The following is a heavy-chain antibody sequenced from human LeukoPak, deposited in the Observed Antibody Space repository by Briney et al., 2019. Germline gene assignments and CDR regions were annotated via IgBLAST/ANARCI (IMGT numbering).Heavy chain of an antibody. CDR3: ARWVAARFYYYGMDV. Sequence: SETLSLTCAVYGGSFSGYYWSWIRQPLGKGLEWIGEINHSGSTNYNPSLKSRVTISVDTSKNQFSLKLSSVTAADTAVYYCARWVAARFYYYGMDVWGQGTTVTVSS. CDR2: INHSGST. CDR1: GGSFSGYY. J-gene: IGHJ6*02. V-gene: IGHV4-34*01. D-gene: IGHD2-15*01.